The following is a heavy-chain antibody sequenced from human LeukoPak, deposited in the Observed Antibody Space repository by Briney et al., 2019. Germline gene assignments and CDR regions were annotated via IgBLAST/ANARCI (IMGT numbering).Heavy chain of an antibody. Sequence: GGSLRLSCAASGFTFSSYGMSWVRQAPGKGLEWVSAISGSGGSTYYADSVKGRFTISRDNSKNTLYLQMNSLRAEDTAVYYCAKDNVLLWFGELYYFDYWGQGTLVTVSS. CDR2: ISGSGGST. CDR1: GFTFSSYG. V-gene: IGHV3-23*01. CDR3: AKDNVLLWFGELYYFDY. D-gene: IGHD3-10*01. J-gene: IGHJ4*02.